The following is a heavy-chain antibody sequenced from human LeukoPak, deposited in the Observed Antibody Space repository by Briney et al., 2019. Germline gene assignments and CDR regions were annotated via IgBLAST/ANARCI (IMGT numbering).Heavy chain of an antibody. D-gene: IGHD2-15*01. V-gene: IGHV3-21*01. CDR1: GFTFSSHS. Sequence: GGAPRISCAASGFTFSSHSMNWVRQAPGEGVGGGSSISSSSSYIYYADSVKGRFTISRDNAKNSLYLQMNSLRAEDTAVYYCARDPALVAATPYYFDYWGQGTLVTVSS. J-gene: IGHJ4*02. CDR2: ISSSSSYI. CDR3: ARDPALVAATPYYFDY.